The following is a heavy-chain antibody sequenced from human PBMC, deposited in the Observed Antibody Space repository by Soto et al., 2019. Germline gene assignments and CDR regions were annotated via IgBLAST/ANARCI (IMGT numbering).Heavy chain of an antibody. J-gene: IGHJ4*02. CDR3: AKTGRDFGDSPNDY. Sequence: QVHLVESGGGVVQPGGSLRLSCAASGFSFSSYGMHWVRQAPGMGLEWVAVISYDGSTTYYADSMKGRFTISRDNSKNTLYLQMNGLRADDTAVYFCAKTGRDFGDSPNDYWGQGTLVTVSS. D-gene: IGHD4-17*01. CDR2: ISYDGSTT. CDR1: GFSFSSYG. V-gene: IGHV3-30*18.